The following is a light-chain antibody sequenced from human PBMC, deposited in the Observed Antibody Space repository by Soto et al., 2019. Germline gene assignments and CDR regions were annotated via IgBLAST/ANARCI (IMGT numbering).Light chain of an antibody. Sequence: QSALTQPASVSGSPGQSITISCTGPSSDVGGYNYVSWYQQHPGKAPKLMIYDVSNRPSGVSNRFSGSKSGNTASLTISGLQAEDEADYYCSSYTSSSTIEIGGGTKVTVL. V-gene: IGLV2-14*01. CDR2: DVS. J-gene: IGLJ2*01. CDR3: SSYTSSSTIE. CDR1: SSDVGGYNY.